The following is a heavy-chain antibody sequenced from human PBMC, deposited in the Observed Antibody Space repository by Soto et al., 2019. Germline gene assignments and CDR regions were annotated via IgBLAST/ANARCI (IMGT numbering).Heavy chain of an antibody. J-gene: IGHJ4*02. D-gene: IGHD4-17*01. CDR3: AAWDRWYYGDHYVSYY. V-gene: IGHV1-58*02. CDR2: IVVGSGNT. CDR1: GFTFTSSA. Sequence: SVKVSCKASGFTFTSSAMQWVRQARGQRLEWIGWIVVGSGNTNYAQKFQERVTITRDMSTSTAYMELSSLRSEDTAVYYCAAWDRWYYGDHYVSYYWGQGTLVTVSS.